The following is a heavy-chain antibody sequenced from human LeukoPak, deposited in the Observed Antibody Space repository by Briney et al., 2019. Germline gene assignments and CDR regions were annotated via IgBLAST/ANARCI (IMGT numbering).Heavy chain of an antibody. Sequence: GGSPRLSCTASGFTFSGAWMTWVRQAPGKGLEWVANIREDGTEKNYVDSVKGRFTISGDNAKNSLYLQMNSLRAEDTAVYYCAKDLAAAASGDDAFDIWGQGTMVTVSS. CDR1: GFTFSGAW. D-gene: IGHD6-13*01. CDR2: IREDGTEK. V-gene: IGHV3-7*03. J-gene: IGHJ3*02. CDR3: AKDLAAAASGDDAFDI.